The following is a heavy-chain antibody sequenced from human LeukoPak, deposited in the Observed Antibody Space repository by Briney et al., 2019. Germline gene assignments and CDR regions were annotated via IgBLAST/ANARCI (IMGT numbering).Heavy chain of an antibody. D-gene: IGHD3-22*01. V-gene: IGHV4-59*08. CDR3: PRHSSITRRRLSGYWLDP. Sequence: KPSETLSLTCTVSGGSITNRRWSWSRQPPGKGLEWIAYMFYTGSTNYNPSLKSRVTISMDTSKSQVSLKLSSVTAADTAVYYCPRHSSITRRRLSGYWLDPWGQGTLVTVSS. CDR1: GGSITNRR. CDR2: MFYTGST. J-gene: IGHJ5*02.